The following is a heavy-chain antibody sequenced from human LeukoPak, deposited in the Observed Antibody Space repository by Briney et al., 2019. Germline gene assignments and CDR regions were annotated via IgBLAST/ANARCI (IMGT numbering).Heavy chain of an antibody. V-gene: IGHV3-23*01. CDR3: AKWSSSGVHGMDV. J-gene: IGHJ6*02. CDR2: ISGSGGST. Sequence: GGSLRLSCAASGFTFSSYAMSWVRQAPGKGLEWVSAISGSGGSTYYADSVRGRFTISRDNSKNTLYLQMNSLRAEDTAVYYCAKWSSSGVHGMDVWGQGTTVTVSS. CDR1: GFTFSSYA. D-gene: IGHD6-25*01.